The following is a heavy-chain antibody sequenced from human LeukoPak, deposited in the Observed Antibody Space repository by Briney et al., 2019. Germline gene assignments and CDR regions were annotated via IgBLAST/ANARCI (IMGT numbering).Heavy chain of an antibody. J-gene: IGHJ4*02. CDR1: GFTVSSNY. CDR2: IYSGGST. D-gene: IGHD6-19*01. V-gene: IGHV3-53*01. Sequence: PGGSLSLSCAASGFTVSSNYMSWVRQAPGKGLEWVSVIYSGGSTYYADSVKGRFTISRDNSKNTLYLQMNSLRAEDTAVYYCAKVPGIAVAGPLFDYWGQGTLVTVSS. CDR3: AKVPGIAVAGPLFDY.